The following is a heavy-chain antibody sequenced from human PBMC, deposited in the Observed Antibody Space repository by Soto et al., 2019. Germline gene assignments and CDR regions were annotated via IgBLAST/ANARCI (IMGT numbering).Heavy chain of an antibody. CDR1: GGSVSSGSYY. CDR3: AREFSVGATTIGFDY. D-gene: IGHD1-26*01. J-gene: IGHJ4*02. V-gene: IGHV4-61*01. Sequence: PSETLSLTCTVSGGSVSSGSYYWSWIRQPPGKGLEWIGYIYYSGSTNYNPSLKSRVTISVDTSKNQFSLKLSSVTAADTAVYYCAREFSVGATTIGFDYWGQGTLVTVSS. CDR2: IYYSGST.